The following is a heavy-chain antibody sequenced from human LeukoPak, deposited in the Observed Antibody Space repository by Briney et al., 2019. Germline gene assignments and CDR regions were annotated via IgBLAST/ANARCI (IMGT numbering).Heavy chain of an antibody. CDR1: GYTFTSYG. CDR2: SSAYNGNT. V-gene: IGHV1-18*01. CDR3: ASFGAVAGTQRRQPSSAFDI. Sequence: GASVKGSCKASGYTFTSYGISWVRQAPGQGREWMGWSSAYNGNTNYAQKLQGRVTMTTDTSTSTDYMELRSLRSDDTAVYYCASFGAVAGTQRRQPSSAFDIWGQGTMVTVSS. D-gene: IGHD6-19*01. J-gene: IGHJ3*02.